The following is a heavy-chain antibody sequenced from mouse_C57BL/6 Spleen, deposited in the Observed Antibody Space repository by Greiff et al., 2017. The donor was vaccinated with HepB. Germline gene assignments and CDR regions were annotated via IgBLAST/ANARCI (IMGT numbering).Heavy chain of an antibody. CDR3: ASPYYSNQYYCDY. CDR1: GYSITSGYY. J-gene: IGHJ2*01. CDR2: ISYDGSN. D-gene: IGHD2-5*01. Sequence: VQLQQSGPGLVKPSQSLSLTCSVTGYSITSGYYWNWIRQFPGNKLEWMGYISYDGSNNYNPSLKNRISIIRDTSKNQFFLKLNSVTTEDTATYYCASPYYSNQYYCDYWGQGTTLTVSS. V-gene: IGHV3-6*01.